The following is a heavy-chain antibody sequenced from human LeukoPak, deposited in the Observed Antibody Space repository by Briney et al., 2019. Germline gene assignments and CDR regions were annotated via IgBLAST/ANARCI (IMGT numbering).Heavy chain of an antibody. CDR2: ISRSSSTI. V-gene: IGHV3-48*01. CDR1: GFTFSSYG. J-gene: IGHJ3*02. Sequence: PGGSLSLSCAASGFTFSSYGMHWVRQAPGKGLEWVSYISRSSSTIYYADSVKGRFTISRDNAKNSLYLQMNSLRAEDTAVYYCARESYYGSGSYRGTAFDIWGQGTMVTVSS. CDR3: ARESYYGSGSYRGTAFDI. D-gene: IGHD3-10*01.